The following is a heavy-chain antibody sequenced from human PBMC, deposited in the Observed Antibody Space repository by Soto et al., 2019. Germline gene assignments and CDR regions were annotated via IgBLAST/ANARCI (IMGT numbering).Heavy chain of an antibody. V-gene: IGHV1-8*01. CDR2: LNHNSDKT. CDR3: ARSRNRYHFDY. Sequence: QVQLVQSGAEVKKPGASVKVSCKASGYTFTSYDINWVRQATGQGLECLGWLNHNSDKTGFAQKFQDRVTMTRNTSISTAYMELSSLRSEDTAVYYCARSRNRYHFDYWGQGTLVTVSS. CDR1: GYTFTSYD. J-gene: IGHJ4*02. D-gene: IGHD2-2*02.